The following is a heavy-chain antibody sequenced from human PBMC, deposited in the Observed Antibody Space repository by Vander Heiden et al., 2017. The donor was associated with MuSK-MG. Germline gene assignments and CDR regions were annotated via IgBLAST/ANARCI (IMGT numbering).Heavy chain of an antibody. J-gene: IGHJ5*02. Sequence: QVQLVQSGAEMKKPGASEKVSCKASGYTFAGYLMHWVRTAPGQGLEWMGWINPNSGGTNYAQKFQGRVTMTRDTSSSTAYMELSRLRSDDTAVYYCARIWIEYCSGGSCYYNWFDPWGQGTLVTVSS. V-gene: IGHV1-2*02. D-gene: IGHD2-15*01. CDR2: INPNSGGT. CDR3: ARIWIEYCSGGSCYYNWFDP. CDR1: GYTFAGYL.